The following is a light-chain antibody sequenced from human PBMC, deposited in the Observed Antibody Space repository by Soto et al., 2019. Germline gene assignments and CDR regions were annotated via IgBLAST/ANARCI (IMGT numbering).Light chain of an antibody. J-gene: IGKJ5*01. CDR1: RSVSSN. Sequence: EIVMTQSPATLSVSPGDRATLSCRASRSVSSNLAWYQQRPGQSPRLLISGASMRASGVPVRFIGSGSGTDFTLTITRLEPEDFAVYYCQQYGGSPITFGLGTRLEIK. CDR2: GAS. V-gene: IGKV3D-15*01. CDR3: QQYGGSPIT.